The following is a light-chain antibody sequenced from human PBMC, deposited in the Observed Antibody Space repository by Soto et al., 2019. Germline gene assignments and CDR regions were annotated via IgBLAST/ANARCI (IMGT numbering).Light chain of an antibody. V-gene: IGLV1-40*01. Sequence: QSVLTQPPSVSGAPGQRVTISCTGSNSNIGAGYDVHWYQQLPGTAPKPLMYNNDNRPSGVPDRFSGSKSGASASLTSTGVQAEDEADYYCQSYDSTHVVFGGGTKLTVL. CDR3: QSYDSTHVV. CDR2: NND. CDR1: NSNIGAGYD. J-gene: IGLJ2*01.